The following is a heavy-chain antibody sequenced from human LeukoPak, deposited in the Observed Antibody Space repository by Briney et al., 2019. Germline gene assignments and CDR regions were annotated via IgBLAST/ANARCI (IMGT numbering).Heavy chain of an antibody. J-gene: IGHJ1*01. CDR3: AKDVWDDFWSGYYPEYFQH. CDR2: ISSSGSYI. Sequence: GGSLRLSCAASGFTFSRFSMNWVRQAPGKGLEWVSSISSSGSYIFYADSLKGRFTISRDNAKNSLYLQMNSLRAEDTAVYYCAKDVWDDFWSGYYPEYFQHWGQGTLVTVSS. D-gene: IGHD3-3*01. CDR1: GFTFSRFS. V-gene: IGHV3-21*01.